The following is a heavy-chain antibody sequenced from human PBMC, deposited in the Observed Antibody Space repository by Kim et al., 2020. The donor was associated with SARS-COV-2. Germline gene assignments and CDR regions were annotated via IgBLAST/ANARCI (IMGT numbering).Heavy chain of an antibody. CDR2: INSDGSNT. D-gene: IGHD3-10*01. CDR1: GFTFSTYW. V-gene: IGHV3-74*01. Sequence: GGSLRLSCAASGFTFSTYWMHWVRQAPGKGLVWVSRINSDGSNTKYADSVKGRFTIARDSAKNTLYLQMDSLRVEDTAVYYCARGNVVRGGAPQYYGMDVWGQGTTVTVSS. CDR3: ARGNVVRGGAPQYYGMDV. J-gene: IGHJ6*02.